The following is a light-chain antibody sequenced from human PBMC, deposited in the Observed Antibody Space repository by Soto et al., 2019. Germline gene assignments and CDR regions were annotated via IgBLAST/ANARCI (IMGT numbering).Light chain of an antibody. CDR3: LQHNSYPRT. CDR2: AAS. CDR1: QGISTY. Sequence: DIQMTESPSSVSASIGARVSITCRASQGISTYLGWYQQTPGKAPKRLIYAASSLQSGVPSRFSGSGSGTDVTLTISSLKPEDFATYYCLQHNSYPRTFGQGTKVDIK. J-gene: IGKJ1*01. V-gene: IGKV1-17*03.